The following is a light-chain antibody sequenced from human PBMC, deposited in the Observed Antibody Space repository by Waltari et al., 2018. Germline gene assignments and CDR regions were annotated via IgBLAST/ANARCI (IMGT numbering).Light chain of an antibody. CDR1: QSVSSSY. Sequence: EIVLTQSPGTLSLSPGERATLSCRASQSVSSSYLAWYQPKPGQAPRLLIYGASSRGNGSSDRFSGSVSGTDFTLAISRLEPEDFAVYYCQQYGSSPPYTFGQGTKLEIK. CDR2: GAS. V-gene: IGKV3-20*01. CDR3: QQYGSSPPYT. J-gene: IGKJ2*01.